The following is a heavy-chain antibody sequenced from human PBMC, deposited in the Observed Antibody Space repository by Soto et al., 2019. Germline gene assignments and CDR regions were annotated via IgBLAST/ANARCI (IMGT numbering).Heavy chain of an antibody. Sequence: VQLVESGGGVVQPGRSLRLSCAASGFTVSSHYMSWVRQAPGKGLEWVSVIYSGGSTYYADSVKGRFTISRDNSKNTLYLQMNSLRAEDTAVYYCARLTDDSSDYWGQGTLVTVSS. CDR1: GFTVSSHY. V-gene: IGHV3-66*04. CDR2: IYSGGST. D-gene: IGHD3-22*01. J-gene: IGHJ4*02. CDR3: ARLTDDSSDY.